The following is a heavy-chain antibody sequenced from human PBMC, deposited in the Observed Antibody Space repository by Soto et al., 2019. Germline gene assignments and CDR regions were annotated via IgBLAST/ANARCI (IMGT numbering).Heavy chain of an antibody. CDR1: GFTFSSHG. D-gene: IGHD3-22*01. CDR3: ARDPPHYYDSSGYPYDAFDI. J-gene: IGHJ3*02. Sequence: TGGSLRLSCEASGFTFSSHGMHWVRQAPGKGLEWVAVIRNDESNKKYGDPVKGRFTISRDNAKNSLYLQMNSLRAEDTAVYYCARDPPHYYDSSGYPYDAFDIWGQGTMVTVSS. CDR2: IRNDESNK. V-gene: IGHV3-33*08.